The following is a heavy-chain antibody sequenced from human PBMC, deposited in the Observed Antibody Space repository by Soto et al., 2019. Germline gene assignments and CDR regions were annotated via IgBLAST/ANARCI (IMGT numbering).Heavy chain of an antibody. CDR2: LIPILGTA. D-gene: IGHD3-16*02. J-gene: IGHJ6*02. V-gene: IGHV1-69*01. CDR1: GNTFSKYA. Sequence: QVQLVQSGAEVKKPGSSVKVSCKASGNTFSKYAISWVRQAPGQGLEWMGGLIPILGTAKYAQKFQGRVTITADESKRTAYMELSSVRFEDTAVYYCARDSHDYIWGSYRNGMDVWGQGTTVSVSS. CDR3: ARDSHDYIWGSYRNGMDV.